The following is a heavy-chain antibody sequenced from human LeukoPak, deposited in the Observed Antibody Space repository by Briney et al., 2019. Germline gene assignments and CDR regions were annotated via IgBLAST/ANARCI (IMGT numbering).Heavy chain of an antibody. V-gene: IGHV4-59*01. J-gene: IGHJ4*02. CDR3: ARVDSSSWYYFDY. Sequence: SETLSLTCTVSGGSISSYYWSWIRQPPGKGLEWNGYIYYSGSTNYNPSLKSRVTISVDTSKNQFSLKLSSVTAADTAVYYCARVDSSSWYYFDYWGQGTLVTVSS. D-gene: IGHD6-13*01. CDR2: IYYSGST. CDR1: GGSISSYY.